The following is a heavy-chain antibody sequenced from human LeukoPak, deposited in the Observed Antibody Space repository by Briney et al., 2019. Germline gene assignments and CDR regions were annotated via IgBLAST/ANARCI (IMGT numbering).Heavy chain of an antibody. Sequence: TGGSLRLSCAASGFTFSSYAMHWVRQAPGKGLEWVAVISYDGSNKYYADSVKGRFTISRDNSKNTLYLQMNSLRAEDTAVYYCAKDPLKTRGVIQWGDYWGQGTLVTVSS. CDR3: AKDPLKTRGVIQWGDY. J-gene: IGHJ4*02. V-gene: IGHV3-30-3*01. CDR2: ISYDGSNK. D-gene: IGHD3-10*01. CDR1: GFTFSSYA.